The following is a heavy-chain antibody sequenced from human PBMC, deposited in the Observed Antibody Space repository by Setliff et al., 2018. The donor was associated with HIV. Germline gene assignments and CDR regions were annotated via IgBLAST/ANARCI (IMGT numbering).Heavy chain of an antibody. V-gene: IGHV3-7*01. CDR2: INQDGNEK. Sequence: GGSLRLSCAASGFTFTSYWMIWVRQAPGKGLEWVANINQDGNEKNYVDSVKGRFTISRDNTKNSLYLQMDSLRAEDTTVYYCARGEYSSSWYGAYYYYGMDVWGQGTTVTVSS. CDR1: GFTFTSYW. J-gene: IGHJ6*02. D-gene: IGHD6-13*01. CDR3: ARGEYSSSWYGAYYYYGMDV.